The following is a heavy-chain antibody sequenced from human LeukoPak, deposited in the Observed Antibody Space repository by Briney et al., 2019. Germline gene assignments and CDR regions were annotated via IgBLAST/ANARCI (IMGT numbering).Heavy chain of an antibody. J-gene: IGHJ3*02. CDR2: ISWNSGSI. V-gene: IGHV3-9*01. CDR3: ASGWSGAFDI. D-gene: IGHD6-19*01. Sequence: SLRLSCAASGFTFDDYAMHWVRQAPGKGLEWVSGISWNSGSIGYADSVKGRFTISRDNAKNSLYLQMNSLRAEDTALYYCASGWSGAFDIWGQGTMVTVSS. CDR1: GFTFDDYA.